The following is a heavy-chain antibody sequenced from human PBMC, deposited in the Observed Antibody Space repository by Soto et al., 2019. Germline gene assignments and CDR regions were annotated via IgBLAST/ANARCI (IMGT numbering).Heavy chain of an antibody. D-gene: IGHD3-22*01. V-gene: IGHV1-69*01. CDR2: IIPIFGTA. CDR3: ASITYYYDSSGYYSPHKDYYYGMDV. Sequence: QVQLVQSGAEVKKPGSSVKVSCKASGGTFSSYAISWVRQPPGQGLEWMGGIIPIFGTANYAQKFQGRVTITADESTSTGYMELSSLRSEDTAVYYCASITYYYDSSGYYSPHKDYYYGMDVWGQGTTVTVSS. CDR1: GGTFSSYA. J-gene: IGHJ6*02.